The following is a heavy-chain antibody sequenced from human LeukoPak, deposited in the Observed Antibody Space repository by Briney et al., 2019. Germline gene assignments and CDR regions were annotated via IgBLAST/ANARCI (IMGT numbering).Heavy chain of an antibody. Sequence: SETLSLTCTVSGGSISSDGYYWSWIRQHPGKGLEWIGYIFYTGSTYYNPSLKSRLTISVDTSKNQFSLKLSSVTAADTAVYYCARHFYGSGSYQDYWGQGTLVTVFS. CDR1: GGSISSDGYY. V-gene: IGHV4-31*03. D-gene: IGHD3-10*01. J-gene: IGHJ4*02. CDR2: IFYTGST. CDR3: ARHFYGSGSYQDY.